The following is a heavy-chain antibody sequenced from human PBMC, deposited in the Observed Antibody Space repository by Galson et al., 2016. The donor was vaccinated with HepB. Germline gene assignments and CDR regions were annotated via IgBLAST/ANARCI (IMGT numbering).Heavy chain of an antibody. Sequence: SLRLSCAASGFRFSDHYMSWIRQVPGKGLESIARISSGGGPTYYAESVRGRFTISRDDAKNSLYPQLNSLRAEDTAVYFCARDPDTALKVDVWGQGTSVIVSS. J-gene: IGHJ6*02. V-gene: IGHV3-11*01. D-gene: IGHD5-18*01. CDR3: ARDPDTALKVDV. CDR2: ISSGGGPT. CDR1: GFRFSDHY.